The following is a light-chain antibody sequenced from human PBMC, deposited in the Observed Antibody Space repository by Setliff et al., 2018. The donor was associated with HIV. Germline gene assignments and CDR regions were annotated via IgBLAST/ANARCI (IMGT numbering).Light chain of an antibody. CDR3: ATWDASLSAGV. V-gene: IGLV1-51*01. CDR1: SSNIGNNY. CDR2: DNN. J-gene: IGLJ2*01. Sequence: QSVLTQPPSVSAAPGQKVTSSCSGSSSNIGNNYVSWYQQLPGTAPKLLIYDNNKRPSGIPDRFSGSKSGTSATLGITGLQTGDEADYYCATWDASLSAGVFGGGTKVTV.